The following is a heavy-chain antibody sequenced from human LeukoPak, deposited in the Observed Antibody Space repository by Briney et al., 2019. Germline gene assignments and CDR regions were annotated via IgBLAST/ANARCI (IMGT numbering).Heavy chain of an antibody. D-gene: IGHD4-23*01. J-gene: IGHJ2*01. Sequence: PSETLSLTCAVYGGSFSDYYWTWIRQPPGKGLEWIGEINHRGSTHYNPSLKSRVTISVDTSKKQFSLKLSSVTAADTAVYYCAGHKVHDFGGSDWYFDLWGRGTLVTVSS. CDR1: GGSFSDYY. CDR2: INHRGST. V-gene: IGHV4-34*01. CDR3: AGHKVHDFGGSDWYFDL.